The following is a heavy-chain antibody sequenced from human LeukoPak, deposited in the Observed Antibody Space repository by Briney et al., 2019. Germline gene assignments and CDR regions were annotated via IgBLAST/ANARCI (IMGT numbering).Heavy chain of an antibody. CDR3: ARKAPLDYYYGMDV. V-gene: IGHV3-53*04. J-gene: IGHJ6*02. CDR2: IYSGGST. Sequence: PGGSLRLSCAASGFTVSSNYMSWVRQAPGKGLEWVSVIYSGGSTYYADSVEGRFTISRHNSKNTLYLQMNSLRAEDTAVYYCARKAPLDYYYGMDVWGQGTTVTVSS. CDR1: GFTVSSNY.